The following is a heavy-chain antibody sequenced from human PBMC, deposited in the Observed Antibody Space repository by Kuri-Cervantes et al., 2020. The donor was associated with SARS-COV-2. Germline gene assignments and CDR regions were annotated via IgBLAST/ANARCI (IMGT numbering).Heavy chain of an antibody. CDR3: VRDSGDTSESEGAYDY. D-gene: IGHD3-10*01. V-gene: IGHV3-64D*06. CDR2: ISSTGRTT. J-gene: IGHJ4*02. CDR1: GFTFSIYT. Sequence: GESLKISCAASGFTFSIYTIHWVRQAPGKGLQYVSAISSTGRTTYYADSVKGRFTTSRDNSRNTLDLQMSSLRAEDTAVYYCVRDSGDTSESEGAYDYWGQGTLVTVSS.